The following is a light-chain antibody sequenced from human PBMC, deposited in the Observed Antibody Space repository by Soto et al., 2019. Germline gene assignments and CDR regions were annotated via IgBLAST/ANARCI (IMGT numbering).Light chain of an antibody. J-gene: IGKJ2*01. CDR2: VTF. V-gene: IGKV3-20*01. CDR1: QTVGSSY. CDR3: HQYSGPPYT. Sequence: EIVLTQSPGTLSLSPGERVTLSCRASQTVGSSYFGWFQQRPGQAPRLLIYVTFYRATGIPDRFSASGSGTDFTLTISRLEPEDFAVYYCHQYSGPPYTVGQGTKLEI.